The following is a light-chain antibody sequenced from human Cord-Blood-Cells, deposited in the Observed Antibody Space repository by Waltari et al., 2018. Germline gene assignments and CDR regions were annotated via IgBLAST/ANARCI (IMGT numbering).Light chain of an antibody. Sequence: QSALTQPASVSGSPGPSITISCTGTSSDVGGYNSVSWYHQHPGKAPKLMIYDVSNRPSGVSNRFSGSKSGNTASLTISGLQAEDEADYYCSSYTSSSTVVFGGGTKLTVL. V-gene: IGLV2-14*01. CDR3: SSYTSSSTVV. CDR2: DVS. J-gene: IGLJ2*01. CDR1: SSDVGGYNS.